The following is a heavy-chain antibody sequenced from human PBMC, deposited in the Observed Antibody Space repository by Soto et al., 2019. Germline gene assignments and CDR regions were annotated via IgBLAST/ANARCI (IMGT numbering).Heavy chain of an antibody. CDR2: LWYDGSNK. D-gene: IGHD3-22*01. J-gene: IGHJ4*02. V-gene: IGHV3-33*01. Sequence: QVQLVESGGGVVQPGRSLRLSCAASGFTFSSYGMQWVRQAPGKGLEWVAVLWYDGSNKYYADSVKGRFTISRDNSKNTLYLQMNSLRAEDTAVYYCATDMYYYDSSGYYLFDSWGQGTLVTVSS. CDR1: GFTFSSYG. CDR3: ATDMYYYDSSGYYLFDS.